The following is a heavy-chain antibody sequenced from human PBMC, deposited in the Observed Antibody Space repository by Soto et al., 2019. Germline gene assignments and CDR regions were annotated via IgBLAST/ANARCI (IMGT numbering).Heavy chain of an antibody. CDR2: IYYSGST. Sequence: SETLSLTCTVSGGSISSYYWSWIRQPPGKGLEWIGYIYYSGSTNYNPSLKSRVTISVDTSKNQFSLKLSSVTAADTAVYYCASSVSTDTAMVMFDYWGQGTLVTVSS. J-gene: IGHJ4*02. CDR1: GGSISSYY. V-gene: IGHV4-59*08. CDR3: ASSVSTDTAMVMFDY. D-gene: IGHD5-18*01.